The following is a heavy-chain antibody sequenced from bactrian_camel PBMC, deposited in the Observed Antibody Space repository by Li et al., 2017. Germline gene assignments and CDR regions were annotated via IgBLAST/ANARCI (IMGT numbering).Heavy chain of an antibody. CDR1: GTTYGRNC. CDR3: AAGYIGSRCDLAATSYNY. V-gene: IGHV3S1*01. Sequence: HVQLVESGGGSVQTGGSLRLSCVTSGTTYGRNCMAWFRQAPGKEREAVATIYTGGAGTCYADSVKGRFTISRDNAKNTVYLQMNSLEAEDTAMYYCAAGYIGSRCDLAATSYNYWGQGTQVTVS. CDR2: IYTGGAGT. D-gene: IGHD5*01. J-gene: IGHJ4*01.